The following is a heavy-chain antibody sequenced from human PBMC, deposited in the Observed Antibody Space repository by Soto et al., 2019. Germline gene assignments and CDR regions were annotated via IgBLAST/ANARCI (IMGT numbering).Heavy chain of an antibody. Sequence: VGSLRLSCAASGFTFSSYAMSWVRQAPGKGLEWVSAISGSGGSTYYADSVKGRFTISRDNSKNTLYLQMNSLRAEDTAVYYCATTGIAASYYYYGMDVWGQGTTVTVSS. CDR3: ATTGIAASYYYYGMDV. CDR1: GFTFSSYA. D-gene: IGHD6-13*01. CDR2: ISGSGGST. V-gene: IGHV3-23*01. J-gene: IGHJ6*02.